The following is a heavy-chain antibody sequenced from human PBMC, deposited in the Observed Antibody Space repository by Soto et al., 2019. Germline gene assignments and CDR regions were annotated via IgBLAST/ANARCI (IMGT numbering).Heavy chain of an antibody. D-gene: IGHD1-26*01. Sequence: GGSLRLSCAASGFSFRDYDMHWVRQRKGKGLEWVSALGAARDPYYVGSVKGRFSVSRDNAQNSLFLQMNNLRVDDTAVYFCARAYLGRLPRRADYYYAMDVWGRGTKVTVS. CDR2: LGAARDP. V-gene: IGHV3-13*05. CDR3: ARAYLGRLPRRADYYYAMDV. J-gene: IGHJ6*02. CDR1: GFSFRDYD.